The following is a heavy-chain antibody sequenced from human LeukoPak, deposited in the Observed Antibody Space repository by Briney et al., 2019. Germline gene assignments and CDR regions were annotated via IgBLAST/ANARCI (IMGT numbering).Heavy chain of an antibody. D-gene: IGHD6-13*01. J-gene: IGHJ4*02. V-gene: IGHV1-2*02. CDR1: GYTFTGYY. Sequence: ASVKVSCKASGYTFTGYYMHWVRQAPGQGLEWMGWINPNSGGTNYAQKFQGRVTMARDTSISTAYMELSRLRSDDTAVYYCARGSRLRGAAAGTPPYFWGQGTLVTVSS. CDR2: INPNSGGT. CDR3: ARGSRLRGAAAGTPPYF.